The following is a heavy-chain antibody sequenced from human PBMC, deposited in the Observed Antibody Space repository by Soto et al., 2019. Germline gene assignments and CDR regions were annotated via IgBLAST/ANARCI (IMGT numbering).Heavy chain of an antibody. V-gene: IGHV1-18*01. CDR1: DYAFTTYG. D-gene: IGHD1-1*01. Sequence: QVHLVQSGAEVKKPGASVKVSCKGSDYAFTTYGITWVRQAAGQGLEWMGWISAHNGNTNYAQKLQCRVTVTRDTSTSTAYMELRSLRSDDTAVYYCARGRYGDYWGQGALDTVSS. CDR3: ARGRYGDY. J-gene: IGHJ4*02. CDR2: ISAHNGNT.